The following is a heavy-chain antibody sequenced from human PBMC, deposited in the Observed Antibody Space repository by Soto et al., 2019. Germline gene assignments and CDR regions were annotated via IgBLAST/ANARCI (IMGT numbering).Heavy chain of an antibody. CDR3: ARDGDLLRYFDWLPILGGMDV. CDR1: GYTFTGYY. J-gene: IGHJ6*02. V-gene: IGHV1-2*02. Sequence: GASGKVSCKASGYTFTGYYMHWLRQAPGQGLEWMGWINPNSGGTNYAQKFQGRVTMTRDTSISTAYMELSRLRSDDTAVYYCARDGDLLRYFDWLPILGGMDVWGQGTTVTVSS. D-gene: IGHD3-9*01. CDR2: INPNSGGT.